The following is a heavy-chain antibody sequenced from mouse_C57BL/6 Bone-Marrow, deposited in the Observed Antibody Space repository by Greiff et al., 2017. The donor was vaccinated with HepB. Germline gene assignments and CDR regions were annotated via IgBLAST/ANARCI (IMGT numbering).Heavy chain of an antibody. D-gene: IGHD1-1*01. J-gene: IGHJ1*03. CDR2: ISDGGSYT. Sequence: EVQVVESGGGLVKPGGSLKLSCAASGFTFSSYAMSWVRQTPEKRLEWVATISDGGSYTYYPDNVKGRFTISRDNAKNNLYLQMSHLKSEDTAMYYCARDLYGSSLDWYFDVWGTGTTVTVSS. CDR1: GFTFSSYA. CDR3: ARDLYGSSLDWYFDV. V-gene: IGHV5-4*01.